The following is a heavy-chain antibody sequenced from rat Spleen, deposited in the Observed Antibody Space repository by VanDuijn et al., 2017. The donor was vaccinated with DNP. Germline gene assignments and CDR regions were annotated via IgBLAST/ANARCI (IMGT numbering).Heavy chain of an antibody. V-gene: IGHV5-25*01. CDR2: ISNSGDTT. D-gene: IGHD1-10*01. J-gene: IGHJ2*01. CDR1: GFTFSDYN. CDR3: VTHPNNWGAFDY. Sequence: EVQLVESGGGLVQPGRSLKLSCAASGFTFSDYNMAWVRQAPKKGLEWVASISNSGDTTHYRDSVKGRFTISRDNAKSTLYLQMDSLRSEDTATYYCVTHPNNWGAFDYWGQGVMVTVSS.